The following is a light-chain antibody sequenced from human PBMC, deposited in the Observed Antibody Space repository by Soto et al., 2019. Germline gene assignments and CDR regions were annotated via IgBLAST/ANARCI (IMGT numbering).Light chain of an antibody. CDR2: EVS. J-gene: IGLJ1*01. Sequence: QSALTQPASVSGSPGQSITISCTGTSSDVGGYDYVSWYQLHPGKAPKLMVFEVSNRPSGVSYRFSGSKSGNTASLTISGLQADDEADYYCSSYTASSTLLFGTGTKLTVL. V-gene: IGLV2-14*01. CDR1: SSDVGGYDY. CDR3: SSYTASSTLL.